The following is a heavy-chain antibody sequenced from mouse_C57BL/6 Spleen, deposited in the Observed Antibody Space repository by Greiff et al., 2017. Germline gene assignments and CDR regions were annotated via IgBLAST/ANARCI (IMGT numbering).Heavy chain of an antibody. CDR2: IYPGDGDT. CDR1: GYAFSSYW. D-gene: IGHD2-4*01. CDR3: ARYYDYIYAMDY. J-gene: IGHJ4*01. V-gene: IGHV1-80*01. Sequence: QVQLQQSGAELVKPGASVKISCKASGYAFSSYWMNWVKQRPGKGLEWIGQIYPGDGDTNYNGKFKGKATLTADKSSSTAYMQLSSLTSEDSAVYFCARYYDYIYAMDYWGQGTSVTVSS.